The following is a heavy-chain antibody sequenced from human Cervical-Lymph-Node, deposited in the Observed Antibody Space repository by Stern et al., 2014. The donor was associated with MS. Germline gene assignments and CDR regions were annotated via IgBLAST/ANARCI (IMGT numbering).Heavy chain of an antibody. D-gene: IGHD1-1*01. Sequence: VQLVESGGGVIQPGGSLRLSCTASGFTVSRDYMTWVRQAPGQGLEWVSLITNVGSTFNTDSVKGRFTISRDDSKNTVYLHMTSLRAEDTAMYYCARDTSSPERSDWWGQGTLVTVSS. V-gene: IGHV3-53*01. CDR2: ITNVGST. CDR1: GFTVSRDY. J-gene: IGHJ4*02. CDR3: ARDTSSPERSDW.